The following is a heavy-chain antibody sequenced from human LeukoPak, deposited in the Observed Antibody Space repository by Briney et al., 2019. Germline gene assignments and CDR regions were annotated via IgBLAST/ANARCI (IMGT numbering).Heavy chain of an antibody. Sequence: GGSLRLSCAASGFTFSSHGMNWVRQAPGKGLEWVSGISPSGDITYYADSVKGHFTISRDNSKNTMFVQMNSLRAEDTAIYYCAKDDAWGRYLRWGQGTLVTVSS. J-gene: IGHJ1*01. CDR2: ISPSGDIT. D-gene: IGHD3-16*01. V-gene: IGHV3-23*01. CDR3: AKDDAWGRYLR. CDR1: GFTFSSHG.